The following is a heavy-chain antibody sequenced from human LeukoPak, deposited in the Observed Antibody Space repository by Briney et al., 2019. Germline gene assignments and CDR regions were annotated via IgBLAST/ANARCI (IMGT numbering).Heavy chain of an antibody. V-gene: IGHV3-33*01. CDR3: ASSPRIAAREGFSDY. D-gene: IGHD6-6*01. Sequence: GGSLRLSCAASGFTFSSYGMHWVRQAPGKGLEWVAVIWYDGSNKYYADSVKGRFTISRDNSKNTLYLQMNSLRAEDTAVYYCASSPRIAAREGFSDYWGQGTLVTVSS. CDR2: IWYDGSNK. J-gene: IGHJ4*02. CDR1: GFTFSSYG.